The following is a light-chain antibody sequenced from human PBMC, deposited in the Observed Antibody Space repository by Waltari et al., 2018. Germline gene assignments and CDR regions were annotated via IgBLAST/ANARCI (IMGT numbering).Light chain of an antibody. Sequence: QSALTQPASVSGSPGQSITISCTGTNSDVGDYTYVSWYQQHPGKAPKRMIYEVSDRPSGVSNRFSGSKSGSTASLTISGLQAADEADYYCSSYTSNSISWVFGTGTKVTVL. CDR2: EVS. CDR3: SSYTSNSISWV. J-gene: IGLJ1*01. V-gene: IGLV2-14*01. CDR1: NSDVGDYTY.